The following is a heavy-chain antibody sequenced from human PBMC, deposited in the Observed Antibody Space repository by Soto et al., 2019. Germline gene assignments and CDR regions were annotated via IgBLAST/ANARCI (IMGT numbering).Heavy chain of an antibody. CDR2: THQDGSQQ. V-gene: IGHV3-7*01. D-gene: IGHD1-26*01. J-gene: IGHJ4*02. CDR3: SGGVGDAF. Sequence: ESHLVESGGGLVQPGGSLRLSCAISESTVSRDWMNWVRQAQGKGLEWVAHTHQDGSQQSYVDCVKGGFTISRDNAKKSLCMEMNSLRAGVTAMYYRSGGVGDAFWGQGTLVTVSS. CDR1: ESTVSRDW.